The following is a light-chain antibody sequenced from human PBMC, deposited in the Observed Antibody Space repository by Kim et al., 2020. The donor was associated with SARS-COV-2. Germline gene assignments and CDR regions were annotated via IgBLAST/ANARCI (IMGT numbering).Light chain of an antibody. CDR3: QHYGASPLT. J-gene: IGKJ4*01. V-gene: IGKV3-20*01. Sequence: PGERATVSCRASQSVNNNYLAWYQQKPGQAPRLLIYGASSRATGIPDRFSGSGSETDFILTISRLDPEDFAVYYCQHYGASPLTFGGGTKVDIK. CDR1: QSVNNNY. CDR2: GAS.